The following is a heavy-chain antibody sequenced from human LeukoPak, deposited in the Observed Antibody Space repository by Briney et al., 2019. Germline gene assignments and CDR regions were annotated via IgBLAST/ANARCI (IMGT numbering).Heavy chain of an antibody. CDR2: VYHSGST. D-gene: IGHD6-13*01. CDR1: GGSISSSAW. CDR3: ARDLGSSWFEPLDY. J-gene: IGHJ4*02. V-gene: IGHV4-4*02. Sequence: PSGTLSLTCAVSGGSISSSAWWGWVRQPPGKGLEWIGEVYHSGSTNYNSFLKSRVTISVDKSKNQFSLKLTSATAADTAVYYCARDLGSSWFEPLDYWGQGILVIVSS.